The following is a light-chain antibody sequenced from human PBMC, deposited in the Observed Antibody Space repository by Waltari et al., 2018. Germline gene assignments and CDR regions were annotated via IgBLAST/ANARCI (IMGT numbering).Light chain of an antibody. CDR3: QQYGGSSLT. J-gene: IGKJ4*01. Sequence: EIVLTQSPATLSLSPGERATLSCGASQSISSRSLAWYQQKPGLAPRLLIYDASSRATVIPDRFSVSGSGTDFTLTISRLEPEDFAVYHCQQYGGSSLTFGGGTRVEIK. CDR1: QSISSRS. CDR2: DAS. V-gene: IGKV3D-20*01.